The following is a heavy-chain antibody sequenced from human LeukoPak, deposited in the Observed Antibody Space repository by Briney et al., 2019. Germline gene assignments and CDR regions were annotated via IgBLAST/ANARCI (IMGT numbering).Heavy chain of an antibody. Sequence: GRSLRLSCAASGFTFYDYATHWVGQVPGKGLEWVSGITWNSGSIGYVDSVKGRFTISRDNAKNSMYLQMNSLRAEDTAVYYCVRGAAYFDYWGQEILVTVSS. CDR1: GFTFYDYA. CDR3: VRGAAYFDY. D-gene: IGHD1-26*01. J-gene: IGHJ4*02. V-gene: IGHV3-9*01. CDR2: ITWNSGSI.